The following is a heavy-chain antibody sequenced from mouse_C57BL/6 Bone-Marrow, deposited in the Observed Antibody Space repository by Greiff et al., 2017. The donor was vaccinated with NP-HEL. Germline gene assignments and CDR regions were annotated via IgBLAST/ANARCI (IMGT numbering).Heavy chain of an antibody. CDR2: IDPSDSYT. V-gene: IGHV1-59*01. Sequence: VQLQQPGAELVRPGTSVKLSCKASGYTFTSYWMHWVKQRPGQGLEWIGVIDPSDSYTNYNQKFKGKATLTVDTSSSTAYMQLSSLTSEDSAVYYCARPHYYGNSDWYFDFGGTGTTVTVSS. CDR1: GYTFTSYW. CDR3: ARPHYYGNSDWYFDF. D-gene: IGHD1-1*01. J-gene: IGHJ1*03.